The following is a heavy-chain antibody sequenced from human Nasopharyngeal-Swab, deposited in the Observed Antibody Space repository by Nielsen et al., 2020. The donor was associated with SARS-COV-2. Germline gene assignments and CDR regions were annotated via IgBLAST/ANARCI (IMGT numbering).Heavy chain of an antibody. CDR2: INHSGST. V-gene: IGHV4-34*01. D-gene: IGHD6-13*01. Sequence: SETLSLTCAVYGGSFSGYYWSWIRQPPGKGLEWIGEINHSGSTNYNPSLKSRVTISVDTSKNQFSLKLSSVTAADTAVYYCARGGVAAAGTDYWGQGTLVTVSS. CDR1: GGSFSGYY. J-gene: IGHJ4*02. CDR3: ARGGVAAAGTDY.